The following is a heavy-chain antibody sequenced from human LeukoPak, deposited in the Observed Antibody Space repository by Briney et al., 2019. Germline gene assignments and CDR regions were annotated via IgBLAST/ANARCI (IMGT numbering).Heavy chain of an antibody. CDR1: GFTFSNYA. CDR2: ISYDGSNK. D-gene: IGHD1-14*01. V-gene: IGHV3-30-3*01. CDR3: AKDRQLPKEPIDY. J-gene: IGHJ4*02. Sequence: GGSLRLSCAASGFTFSNYAMHWVRQAPGKGLEWVAGISYDGSNKYYADAVTGRFTISRDNSKNTLYLQFDSLRAEDTALYFCAKDRQLPKEPIDYWGQGTLVTVSS.